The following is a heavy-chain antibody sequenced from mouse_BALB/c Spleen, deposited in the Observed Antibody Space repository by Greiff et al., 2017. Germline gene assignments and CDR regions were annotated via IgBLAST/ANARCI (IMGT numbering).Heavy chain of an antibody. V-gene: IGHV1-15*01. CDR3: TRSLITTVATGYFDV. J-gene: IGHJ1*01. CDR1: GYTFTDYE. CDR2: IDPETGGT. Sequence: VQLQQSGAELVRPGASVTLSCKASGYTFTDYEMHWVKQTPVHGLEWIGAIDPETGGTAYNQKFKGKATLTADKSSSTAYMELRSLTSEDSAVYYCTRSLITTVATGYFDVWGAGTTVTVSS. D-gene: IGHD1-1*01.